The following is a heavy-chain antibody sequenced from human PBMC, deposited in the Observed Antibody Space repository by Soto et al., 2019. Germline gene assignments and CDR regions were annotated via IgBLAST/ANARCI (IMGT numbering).Heavy chain of an antibody. Sequence: GASVKVSCKASGYTFTTYFIHWVRQAPGQGLEWMGIVRPSGGNTAYAQRFQGRLTMTRDTSTSTVYMELSSLRSDDTAVYYCARDGSAWDFDYWGQGTLVTAPQ. V-gene: IGHV1-46*01. D-gene: IGHD6-19*01. J-gene: IGHJ4*02. CDR2: VRPSGGNT. CDR3: ARDGSAWDFDY. CDR1: GYTFTTYF.